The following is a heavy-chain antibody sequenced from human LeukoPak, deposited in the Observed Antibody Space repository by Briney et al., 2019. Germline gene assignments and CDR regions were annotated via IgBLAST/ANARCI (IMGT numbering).Heavy chain of an antibody. V-gene: IGHV3-7*01. CDR1: GFTFSSYW. CDR3: AKEGDYGEIDS. J-gene: IGHJ4*02. D-gene: IGHD3-16*01. CDR2: IKQDGSEK. Sequence: PGGSLRLSCAASGFTFSSYWMSWVRQAPGKGLEWVANIKQDGSEKYYVDSVKGRFTISRDNTKNSLYLQMSSLTVDDTGVYYCAKEGDYGEIDSWGPGSQVTVSS.